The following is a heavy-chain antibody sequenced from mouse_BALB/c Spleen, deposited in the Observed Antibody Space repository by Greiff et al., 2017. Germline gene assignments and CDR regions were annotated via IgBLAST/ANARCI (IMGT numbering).Heavy chain of an antibody. Sequence: VQLQESGAELMKPGASVKISCKATGYTFSSYWIEWVKQRPGHGLEWIGEILPGSGSTNYNEKFKGKATFTADTSSNTAYMQLSSLTSEDSAVYYCARSVNYGSSFFDYWGQGTTLTVSS. V-gene: IGHV1-9*01. CDR1: GYTFSSYW. CDR2: ILPGSGST. J-gene: IGHJ2*01. CDR3: ARSVNYGSSFFDY. D-gene: IGHD1-1*01.